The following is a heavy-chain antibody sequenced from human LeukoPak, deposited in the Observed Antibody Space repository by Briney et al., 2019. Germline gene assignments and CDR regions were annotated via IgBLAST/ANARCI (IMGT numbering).Heavy chain of an antibody. J-gene: IGHJ4*02. CDR1: GGSISSSSYY. CDR2: IYYSGST. Sequence: SETLSLTCTVSGGSISSSSYYWGWIRQPPGKGLEWIGSIYYSGSTYYNPSLKSRVTISVDTSKNQFSLKLSSVTAADTAVYYCARVTILDDFWSGYFDYWGQGALVTVSS. CDR3: ARVTILDDFWSGYFDY. V-gene: IGHV4-39*07. D-gene: IGHD3-3*01.